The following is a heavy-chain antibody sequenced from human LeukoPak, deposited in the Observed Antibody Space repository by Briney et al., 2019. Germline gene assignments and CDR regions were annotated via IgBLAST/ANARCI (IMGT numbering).Heavy chain of an antibody. D-gene: IGHD3-10*01. CDR3: ARARSRSVRGTIPGWAWSLDL. V-gene: IGHV3-21*04. CDR2: ISSSSSYI. CDR1: GFTFSSYS. J-gene: IGHJ2*01. Sequence: GGSLRLSCAASGFTFSSYSMNWVRQAPGKGLEWVSSISSSSSYIYYADSVKGRFTISRDSAKNSLYLQMNSLTSEDTALYYCARARSRSVRGTIPGWAWSLDLWGRGTLVTVSS.